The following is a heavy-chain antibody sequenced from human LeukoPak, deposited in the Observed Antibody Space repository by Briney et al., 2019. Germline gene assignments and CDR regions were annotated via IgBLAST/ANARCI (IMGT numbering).Heavy chain of an antibody. CDR3: ARGGLGPAAIIDYYYYMDV. J-gene: IGHJ6*03. Sequence: ASVKVSYKASGYTFTSYGISWVRQAPGQGLEWMGWISAYNGNTNYAQKLQGRVTMTTDTSTSTAYMELRSLRSDDTAVYYCARGGLGPAAIIDYYYYMDVWGKGTTVTVSS. D-gene: IGHD2-2*01. V-gene: IGHV1-18*01. CDR2: ISAYNGNT. CDR1: GYTFTSYG.